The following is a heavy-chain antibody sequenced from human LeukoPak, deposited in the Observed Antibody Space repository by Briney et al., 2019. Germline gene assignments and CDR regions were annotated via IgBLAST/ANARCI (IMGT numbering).Heavy chain of an antibody. CDR1: GFTFGDYA. Sequence: PGRSLRLSCAASGFTFGDYAMHWVRQAPGKGLEWVSRISWNSGSIGYADSVKGRFTISRDNAKNSLYLQMNSLRAEDTALYYCAKDINRYQLLPIDAFDIWGQGTMVTVSS. V-gene: IGHV3-9*01. CDR2: ISWNSGSI. D-gene: IGHD2-2*01. CDR3: AKDINRYQLLPIDAFDI. J-gene: IGHJ3*02.